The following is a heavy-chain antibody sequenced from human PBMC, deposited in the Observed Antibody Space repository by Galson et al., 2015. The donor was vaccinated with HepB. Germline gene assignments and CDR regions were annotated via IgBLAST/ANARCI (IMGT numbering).Heavy chain of an antibody. Sequence: SLRLSCAASGFTFSSYTMNWVRQAPGKGLEWISYISTSSETIHYADSMKGRLTISRDNAKNSLYLQMNSLRAEDTAVYYCARDSSSWYYYYGMDVWGQGTTVTVSS. CDR3: ARDSSSWYYYYGMDV. V-gene: IGHV3-48*04. J-gene: IGHJ6*02. CDR2: ISTSSETI. D-gene: IGHD6-13*01. CDR1: GFTFSSYT.